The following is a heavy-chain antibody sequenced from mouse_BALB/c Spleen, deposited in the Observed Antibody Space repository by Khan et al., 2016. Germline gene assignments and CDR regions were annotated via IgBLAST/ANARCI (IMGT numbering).Heavy chain of an antibody. V-gene: IGHV14-3*02. D-gene: IGHD2-1*01. CDR3: ARSNYGNYEEGYAMNY. CDR2: IDPANGNT. J-gene: IGHJ4*01. CDR1: GFNIKDIY. Sequence: VQLQQSGAELVKPGASVKLSCTASGFNIKDIYMHWVKQRHEQGLEWIGRIDPANGNTKYDPKFQGKATITADTSSNTAYLQLSSLSSEDTAVYYWARSNYGNYEEGYAMNYWDRGTSVTVSS.